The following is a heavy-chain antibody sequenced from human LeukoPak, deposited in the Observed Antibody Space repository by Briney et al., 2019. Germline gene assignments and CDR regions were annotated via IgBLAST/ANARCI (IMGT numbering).Heavy chain of an antibody. CDR3: ASEIRRGDSPLDS. D-gene: IGHD3-16*01. J-gene: IGHJ4*02. V-gene: IGHV3-53*05. CDR2: IGNSLSK. Sequence: GGSLRLSCAASGFTVSSNYMSWVRHAPGKGLEWVSVIGNSLSKGYADAVRGRFTISRDSAGNSVYLQMKSLRPEDTALYYCASEIRRGDSPLDSWGQGTLVTVSS. CDR1: GFTVSSNY.